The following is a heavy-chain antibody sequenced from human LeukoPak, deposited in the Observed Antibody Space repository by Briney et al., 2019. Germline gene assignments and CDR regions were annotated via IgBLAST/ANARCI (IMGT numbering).Heavy chain of an antibody. CDR3: ARAPQRSGYYYYYYMDV. CDR2: INPNSGGT. V-gene: IGHV1-2*02. J-gene: IGHJ6*03. CDR1: GGTFSSYA. D-gene: IGHD3-10*01. Sequence: ASVKVSCKASGGTFSSYAISWVRQAPGQGLEWMGWINPNSGGTNYAQKFQGRVTMTRDTSISTAYMELSSLRSEDTAVYYCARAPQRSGYYYYYYMDVWGKGTTVTISS.